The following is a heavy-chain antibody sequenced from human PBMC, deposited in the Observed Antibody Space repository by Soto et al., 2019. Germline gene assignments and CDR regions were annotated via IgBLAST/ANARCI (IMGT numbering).Heavy chain of an antibody. CDR2: ISYDGSNK. J-gene: IGHJ6*02. D-gene: IGHD3-10*01. CDR3: ARVGWFGDPPPRYYYYGMDV. V-gene: IGHV3-30-3*01. CDR1: GFTFSSYA. Sequence: GGSLRLSCAASGFTFSSYAMHWVRQAPGKGLEWVAVISYDGSNKYYADSVKGRFTISRDNSKNTLYLQMNSLRAEDTAVYYCARVGWFGDPPPRYYYYGMDVWGQGTTVTVSS.